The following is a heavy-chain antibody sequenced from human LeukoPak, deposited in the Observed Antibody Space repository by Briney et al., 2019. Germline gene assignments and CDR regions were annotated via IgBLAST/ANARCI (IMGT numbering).Heavy chain of an antibody. V-gene: IGHV5-51*01. J-gene: IGHJ5*02. CDR1: GYSFNSYW. CDR2: IYPGDSDA. CDR3: ARGEAAAVGFLRFDP. D-gene: IGHD6-13*01. Sequence: GESLKISCKGSGYSFNSYWIGWVRQMPGKGLKWMGIIYPGDSDARYSPSFQGQVTISADKSISTAYLQWSSLKASDTAVYYCARGEAAAVGFLRFDPWGQGTLVTVSS.